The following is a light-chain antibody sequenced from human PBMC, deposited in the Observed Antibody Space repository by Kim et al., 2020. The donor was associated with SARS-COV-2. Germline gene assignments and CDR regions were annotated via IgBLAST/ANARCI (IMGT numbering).Light chain of an antibody. J-gene: IGKJ4*01. Sequence: EIVLTQSPATLSLSPGERATLSCRASQSVSSYLAWYNQKPGQAPTLLIYDASTRATGIPARCSGSGSGTDFTLTISSLGPEDFAVYYCQHRSTGPLTFGGGTKVDIK. CDR3: QHRSTGPLT. CDR2: DAS. V-gene: IGKV3-11*01. CDR1: QSVSSY.